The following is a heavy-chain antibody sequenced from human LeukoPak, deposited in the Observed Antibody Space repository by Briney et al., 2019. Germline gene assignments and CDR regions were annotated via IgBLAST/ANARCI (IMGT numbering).Heavy chain of an antibody. CDR1: GFTFSSYE. V-gene: IGHV3-48*03. J-gene: IGHJ4*02. D-gene: IGHD6-13*01. CDR3: ARDHSSSWYFDY. CDR2: ISSSGSTI. Sequence: KTGGSLRLSCAASGFTFSSYEMNWVRQAPGKGLEWVSYISSSGSTIYYADSVKGRFTISRDNAKNSLYLQMNSLRAEDTAVYCCARDHSSSWYFDYWGQGTLVTVSS.